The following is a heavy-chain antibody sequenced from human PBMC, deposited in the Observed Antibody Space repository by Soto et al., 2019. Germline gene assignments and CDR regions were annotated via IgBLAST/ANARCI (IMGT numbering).Heavy chain of an antibody. V-gene: IGHV1-69*12. CDR2: IIPIFGTA. CDR3: ARALTEWCGELAVYYYGMDV. D-gene: IGHD3-10*01. J-gene: IGHJ6*02. Sequence: QVQLVQSGAEVKKPGSSVKVSCKASGGTFSSYAISWVRQAPGQGLEWMGGIIPIFGTANYAQKFQGRVTITADESTSTAYMELSSLRSEDTAVYYCARALTEWCGELAVYYYGMDVWGQGTTVTVSS. CDR1: GGTFSSYA.